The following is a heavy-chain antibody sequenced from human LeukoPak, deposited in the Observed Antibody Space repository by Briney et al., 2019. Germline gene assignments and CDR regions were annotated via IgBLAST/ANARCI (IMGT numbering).Heavy chain of an antibody. J-gene: IGHJ4*02. CDR1: GFTFSSYS. CDR3: ATRRGLDY. Sequence: MSGGSLRLSCAASGFTFSSYSMNWVRQAPGKGLEWVSCISSSNSYIYYADSVKGRFTISRDNAKNSLYLQMNSLRAEDTAVYYCATRRGLDYWGQGTLVTVSS. CDR2: ISSSNSYI. V-gene: IGHV3-21*01. D-gene: IGHD3-10*01.